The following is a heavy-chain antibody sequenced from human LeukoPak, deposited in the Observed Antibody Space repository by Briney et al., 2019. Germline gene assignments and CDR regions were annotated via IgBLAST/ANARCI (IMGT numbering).Heavy chain of an antibody. CDR3: ARDVNWDLDY. J-gene: IGHJ4*02. Sequence: ASVKVSCKASGYTFTSYDINWVRQATGQGLEWMGWISTRSGNTKYPQKFQGRVTMTADTSTSTAYMELRSLGSADTAVYYCARDVNWDLDYWGQGTLVTVSS. V-gene: IGHV1-18*01. CDR2: ISTRSGNT. D-gene: IGHD7-27*01. CDR1: GYTFTSYD.